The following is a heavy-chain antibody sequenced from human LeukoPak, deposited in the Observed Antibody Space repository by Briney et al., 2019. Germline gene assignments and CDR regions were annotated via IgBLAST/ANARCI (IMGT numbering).Heavy chain of an antibody. D-gene: IGHD3-16*01. CDR1: GGSISSGSYY. CDR3: ARVGRGSHNYAFDI. J-gene: IGHJ3*02. CDR2: IYTSGST. V-gene: IGHV4-61*02. Sequence: SQTLSLTCTVSGGSISSGSYYWSWIRQPAGKGLEWIGRIYTSGSTNYNPSLKSRVTISVDTSKNQFSLKLSSVTAADTAVYYCARVGRGSHNYAFDIWGQGTMVTVSS.